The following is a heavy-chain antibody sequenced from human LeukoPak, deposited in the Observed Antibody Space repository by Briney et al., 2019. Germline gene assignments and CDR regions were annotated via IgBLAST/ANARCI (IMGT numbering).Heavy chain of an antibody. CDR1: GGSFSGYY. D-gene: IGHD3-22*01. CDR2: INHSGST. Sequence: PSETLSLTCAVYGGSFSGYYWSWIRQPPGKGLEWIGEINHSGSTNYNPSLKSRVTISVDTSKNQFSLKLSSVTAADTAVYYCARTSSGKFDYWGQGTLVTVSS. V-gene: IGHV4-34*01. CDR3: ARTSSGKFDY. J-gene: IGHJ4*02.